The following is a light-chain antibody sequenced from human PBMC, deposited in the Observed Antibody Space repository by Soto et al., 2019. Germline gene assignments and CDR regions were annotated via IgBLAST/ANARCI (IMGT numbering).Light chain of an antibody. J-gene: IGLJ1*01. CDR3: CSYGGSSSPGWV. CDR1: GSDFCGYNY. Sequence: QSLLTQPRSVSWSPGQSVTISYTGTGSDFCGYNYVSWYQQHPGKAPKLRIYDVSKRPSGVPDRFSGYKSGNTASLTISGLQAEDEADYYCCSYGGSSSPGWVFGTGTNVTVL. V-gene: IGLV2-11*01. CDR2: DVS.